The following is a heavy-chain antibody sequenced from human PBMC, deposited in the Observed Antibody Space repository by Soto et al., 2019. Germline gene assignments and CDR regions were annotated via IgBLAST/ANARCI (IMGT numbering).Heavy chain of an antibody. J-gene: IGHJ5*02. CDR3: SSRVKDAPT. CDR2: TLYSGRT. Sequence: SEALSLTCAVSGASISSGWWTWVRQPPGKGLEWIGETLYSGRTNYNSSLNSRVTISIDKSKKQFSLNLSSVTAADTAVYYCSSRVKDAPTWGQGTLVT. CDR1: GASISSGW. D-gene: IGHD3-10*01. V-gene: IGHV4-4*02.